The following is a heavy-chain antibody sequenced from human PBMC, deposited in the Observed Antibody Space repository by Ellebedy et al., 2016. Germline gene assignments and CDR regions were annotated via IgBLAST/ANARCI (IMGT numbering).Heavy chain of an antibody. D-gene: IGHD5-12*01. CDR2: IDPSDSYT. J-gene: IGHJ4*02. CDR3: ARHLQREDIVATITGRGFDY. CDR1: GSSLTSYW. V-gene: IGHV5-10-1*01. Sequence: GGSLRLSCKGSGSSLTSYWIGWVRQMPGKGLEWMGRIDPSDSYTNYSPSFQGHVTISADKSISTAYLQWSSLKASDTAMYCCARHLQREDIVATITGRGFDYWGQGTLVTVSS.